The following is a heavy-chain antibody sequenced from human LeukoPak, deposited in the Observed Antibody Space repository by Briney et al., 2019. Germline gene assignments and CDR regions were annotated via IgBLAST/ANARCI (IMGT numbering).Heavy chain of an antibody. Sequence: ASVKVSCKASGYTFTSYATHWVRQAPGQRLEWMGWINAGNGNTKYSQKFQGRVTITRDTSASTAYMELSSLRSEDTAVYYCARDRAYDYDFWSGSLHYFDYWGQGTLVTVSS. CDR1: GYTFTSYA. D-gene: IGHD3-3*01. V-gene: IGHV1-3*01. CDR2: INAGNGNT. CDR3: ARDRAYDYDFWSGSLHYFDY. J-gene: IGHJ4*02.